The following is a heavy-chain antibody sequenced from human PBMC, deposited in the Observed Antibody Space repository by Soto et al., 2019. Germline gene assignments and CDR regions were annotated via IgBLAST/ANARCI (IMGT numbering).Heavy chain of an antibody. CDR1: GFTFGTYS. D-gene: IGHD3-3*01. CDR2: ISYDSDTI. Sequence: GGSLRLSCAGSGFTFGTYSMNWVRQAAGKGLEWIAYISYDSDTIQYADSVKGRFTISRDNAKNSLYLQMNGLRDEDTAVYYCARLYYDFVWGQGTTVTVSS. CDR3: ARLYYDFV. V-gene: IGHV3-48*02. J-gene: IGHJ6*02.